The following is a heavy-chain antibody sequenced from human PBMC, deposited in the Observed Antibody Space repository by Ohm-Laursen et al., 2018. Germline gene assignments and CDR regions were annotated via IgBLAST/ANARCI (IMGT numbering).Heavy chain of an antibody. Sequence: GTLSLTCTVSGGSISSYYWSWIRQPAGKGLEWIGRIYTSGSTNYNPSLKSRVTMSVDTSKNQFSLKLSSVTAADTAIYYCARDTSGYSYFDYWGQGTLVTVSS. CDR1: GGSISSYY. D-gene: IGHD3-22*01. CDR2: IYTSGST. CDR3: ARDTSGYSYFDY. V-gene: IGHV4-4*07. J-gene: IGHJ4*02.